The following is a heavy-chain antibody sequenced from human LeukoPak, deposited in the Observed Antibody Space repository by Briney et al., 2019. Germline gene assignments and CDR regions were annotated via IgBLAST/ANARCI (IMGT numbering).Heavy chain of an antibody. V-gene: IGHV3-23*01. CDR2: ISSGAGST. Sequence: GGSLRLSCGASGFTFSSYAMSWVRQAPGKGLEWVSAISSGAGSTYYADSVKGRFTISRDNSKNTLYLQMTSLRAEDTAVYYCAKKRAATFADALDFWGQGTMVTVSS. CDR1: GFTFSSYA. D-gene: IGHD2-15*01. J-gene: IGHJ3*01. CDR3: AKKRAATFADALDF.